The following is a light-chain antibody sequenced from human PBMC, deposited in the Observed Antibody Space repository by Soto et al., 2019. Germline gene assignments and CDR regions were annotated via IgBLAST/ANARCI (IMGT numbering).Light chain of an antibody. CDR1: QSISNY. CDR2: AAS. J-gene: IGKJ3*01. V-gene: IGKV1-39*01. CDR3: QQSYSGPLT. Sequence: DIQMTQSPTSLSASVGDRVTITCRASQSISNYLNWYQQKPGKAPMLLIYAASSLQSGVPSRFSGSGSGTDFTLTISSLQPEDFAIYYCQQSYSGPLTFGPGTKVDI.